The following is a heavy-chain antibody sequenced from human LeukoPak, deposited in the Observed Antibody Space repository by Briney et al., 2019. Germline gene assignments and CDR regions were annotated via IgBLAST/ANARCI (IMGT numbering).Heavy chain of an antibody. Sequence: GGSLRLSCAASGLTFSSHWMHWVRQAPGKGLVWVSRITNDGSSTTYADSVKGRFTISRDNAKNSLYLQMNSLRAEDTAVYYCARAGIAAAGKLDWGQGTLVTVSS. V-gene: IGHV3-74*01. CDR2: ITNDGSST. CDR1: GLTFSSHW. D-gene: IGHD6-13*01. CDR3: ARAGIAAAGKLD. J-gene: IGHJ4*02.